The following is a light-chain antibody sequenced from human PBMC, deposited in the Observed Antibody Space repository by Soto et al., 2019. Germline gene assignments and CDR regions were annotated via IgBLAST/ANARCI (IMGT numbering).Light chain of an antibody. V-gene: IGKV3-11*01. CDR3: QQYNNWPPLT. CDR2: DAS. J-gene: IGKJ4*01. Sequence: EIVLTQSPVTLSLSPGERATLSCRASQSVTDFLAWYQQKPGQAPRLLIYDASNRATGIPARFSGSGSGTDFTLTISSLQSEDFAVYYCQQYNNWPPLTFGGGTKVDIK. CDR1: QSVTDF.